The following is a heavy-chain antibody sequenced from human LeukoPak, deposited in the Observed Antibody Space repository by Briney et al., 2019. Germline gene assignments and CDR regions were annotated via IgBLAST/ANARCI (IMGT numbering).Heavy chain of an antibody. CDR1: GFTFSSYA. CDR3: TIDLMTGFSSGWHFGY. CDR2: ISGSGGST. D-gene: IGHD6-19*01. J-gene: IGHJ4*02. Sequence: PGGSLRLSCAASGFTFSSYAMSWVRQAPGKGLEWVSAISGSGGSTYYADSVRGHFVISTDNSKNTSFLHMNSLRAEDTAVYYCTIDLMTGFSSGWHFGYWGQGTLVTVSS. V-gene: IGHV3-23*01.